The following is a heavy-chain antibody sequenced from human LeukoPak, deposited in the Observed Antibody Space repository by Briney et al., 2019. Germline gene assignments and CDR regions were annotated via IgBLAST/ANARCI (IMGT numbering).Heavy chain of an antibody. CDR2: INPNSGGT. CDR3: ARGLDYYYYGMDV. J-gene: IGHJ6*02. Sequence: GASVKVSCKASGNTFTGYYMHWVRQAPGQGLEWMGWINPNSGGTNYAQKFQGWVTMTRDTSISTAYMELSRLRSDDTAVYYCARGLDYYYYGMDVWGQGTTVTVSS. CDR1: GNTFTGYY. V-gene: IGHV1-2*04.